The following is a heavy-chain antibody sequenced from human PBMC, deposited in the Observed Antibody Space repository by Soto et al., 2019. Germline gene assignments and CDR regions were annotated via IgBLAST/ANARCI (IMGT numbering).Heavy chain of an antibody. Sequence: GESLKISCKGSGYSFTSYWIGWVRQMPGKGLEWMGIIYPGDSDTRYSPSFQGQVTISADKSISTAYLQWSSLKASDTAMYYCARHLTAAAGTQQDYYYYYGMDVWGQGTTVTVSS. D-gene: IGHD6-13*01. CDR1: GYSFTSYW. V-gene: IGHV5-51*01. CDR3: ARHLTAAAGTQQDYYYYYGMDV. CDR2: IYPGDSDT. J-gene: IGHJ6*02.